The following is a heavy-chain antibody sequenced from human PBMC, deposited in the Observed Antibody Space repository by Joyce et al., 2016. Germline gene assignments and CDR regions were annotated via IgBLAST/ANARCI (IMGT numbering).Heavy chain of an antibody. CDR2: SYHTGSN. D-gene: IGHD2/OR15-2a*01. CDR3: ARHLRNWFDP. J-gene: IGHJ5*02. CDR1: GDSISSSNYQ. Sequence: QLQLQESGPGLVKPSETLSLTCTVPGDSISSSNYQWGWIRQPPGKGLEWIGGSYHTGSNICNPALKRGVTIAVDTPQSQFSLTLPSLTAADTAVYYCARHLRNWFDPWGQGTLVTVST. V-gene: IGHV4-39*01.